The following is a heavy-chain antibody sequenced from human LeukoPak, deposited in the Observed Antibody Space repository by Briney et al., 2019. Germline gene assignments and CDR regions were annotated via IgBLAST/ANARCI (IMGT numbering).Heavy chain of an antibody. D-gene: IGHD1-1*01. Sequence: QSGGSLRLSCATSGFTFSTYWMTWVRQAPGKGLEWVAVIWYDGSNKYYADSVKGRFTISRDNSKNTLYLQMNSLRAEDTAVYYCAKHNIDYWGQGTLVTVSS. CDR2: IWYDGSNK. J-gene: IGHJ4*02. V-gene: IGHV3-33*06. CDR3: AKHNIDY. CDR1: GFTFSTYW.